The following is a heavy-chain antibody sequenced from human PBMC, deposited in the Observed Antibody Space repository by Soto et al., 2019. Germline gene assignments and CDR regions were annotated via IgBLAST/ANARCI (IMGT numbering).Heavy chain of an antibody. V-gene: IGHV4-39*01. CDR1: GGSISSSSYY. CDR3: ARHFSRWYSSGGYRGWFDP. J-gene: IGHJ5*02. Sequence: QLQLQESGPGLVKPSETLSLTCTVSGGSISSSSYYWGWIRQPPGKGLEWIGSIYYSGSTYYNPSLKSRVTLSVDTSKTQFSLKLSSVTAADTAVYYCARHFSRWYSSGGYRGWFDPWGQGTLVTVSS. CDR2: IYYSGST. D-gene: IGHD6-19*01.